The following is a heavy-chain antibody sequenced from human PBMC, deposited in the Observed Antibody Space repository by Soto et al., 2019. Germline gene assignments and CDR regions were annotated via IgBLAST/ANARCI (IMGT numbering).Heavy chain of an antibody. V-gene: IGHV3-30-3*01. CDR3: ARDTWLVATTRPSYYGMDV. Sequence: QVQLVESGGGVVQPGRSLRLSCAASGFTFSGYAMHWVRQAPGKGLEWVAVISYDGSSNYYADSVKGRFTISRDNSKNTLYLRMNSLRAEDTAVYFCARDTWLVATTRPSYYGMDVWGQGTTVTVSS. CDR1: GFTFSGYA. CDR2: ISYDGSSN. J-gene: IGHJ6*02. D-gene: IGHD5-12*01.